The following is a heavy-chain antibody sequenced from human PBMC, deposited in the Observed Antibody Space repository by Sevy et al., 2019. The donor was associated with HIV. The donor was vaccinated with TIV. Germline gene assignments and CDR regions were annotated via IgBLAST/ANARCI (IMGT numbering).Heavy chain of an antibody. D-gene: IGHD3-22*01. J-gene: IGHJ4*02. Sequence: ASVKVSCKASGYTFTGYYMHWVRQAPGQGLECMGWINPNSGGTNYAQKFQGRVTMTRDTSISTAYMELSRLRSDDTAVYYCARVGSSGYLYYFDYWGQGTLVTVSS. CDR3: ARVGSSGYLYYFDY. V-gene: IGHV1-2*02. CDR2: INPNSGGT. CDR1: GYTFTGYY.